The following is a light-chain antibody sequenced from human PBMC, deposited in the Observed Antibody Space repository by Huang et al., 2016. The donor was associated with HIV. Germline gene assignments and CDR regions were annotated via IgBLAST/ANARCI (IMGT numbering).Light chain of an antibody. CDR2: GAS. CDR3: QQYDNLPYT. CDR1: QDISNY. J-gene: IGKJ2*01. Sequence: DLQMTQSPSSLSASVGDRVTITCQASQDISNYLNWYQQKPGKAPKLLIYGASNLETGVPARFSGSGSGTDFTCTISSLQPEDIATYYCQQYDNLPYTFGQGTKLEIK. V-gene: IGKV1-33*01.